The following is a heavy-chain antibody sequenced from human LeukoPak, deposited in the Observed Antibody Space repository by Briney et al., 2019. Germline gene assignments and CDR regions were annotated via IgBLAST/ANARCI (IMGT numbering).Heavy chain of an antibody. CDR1: GFTFSSYA. CDR3: AKDHEYNSGWYDY. CDR2: ISGSGGST. D-gene: IGHD6-19*01. Sequence: SGGSLRLSCAASGFTFSSYAMSWVRQAPGKGLEWVSAISGSGGSTYYADSVKGRFTISRDNSKNTLYLQMNSLRAEDTAVYYCAKDHEYNSGWYDYWGQETLVTVSS. V-gene: IGHV3-23*01. J-gene: IGHJ4*02.